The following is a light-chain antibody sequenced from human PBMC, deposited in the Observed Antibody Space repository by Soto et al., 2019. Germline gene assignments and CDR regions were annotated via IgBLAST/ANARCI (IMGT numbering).Light chain of an antibody. CDR2: SAS. CDR1: QGISNY. CDR3: QHYNNAPYT. Sequence: DIQMTQSPSSLSASVEDRVTITCRASQGISNYLAWYQQKPGKVPKLLIYSASTLQSGVPSRFSGSGSGTDFTLTISSLEPEDVATYYCQHYNNAPYTFGQGTRLEIK. J-gene: IGKJ5*01. V-gene: IGKV1-27*01.